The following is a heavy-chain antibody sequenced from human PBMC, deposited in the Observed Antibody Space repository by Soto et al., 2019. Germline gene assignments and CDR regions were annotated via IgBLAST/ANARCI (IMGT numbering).Heavy chain of an antibody. D-gene: IGHD5-12*01. CDR1: GFSFKNYW. J-gene: IGHJ6*02. CDR3: ARGGVTTNHGMDV. Sequence: EVLLVESGGGLVQPGESLRPSCAASGFSFKNYWMHWVRQVPGKGLVWVSRIKGDGSSIDYAESVKGRFTVSRDNAKNMLYLQMTSLRAEDTAVYYCARGGVTTNHGMDVWGQGSTVTVSS. CDR2: IKGDGSSI. V-gene: IGHV3-74*01.